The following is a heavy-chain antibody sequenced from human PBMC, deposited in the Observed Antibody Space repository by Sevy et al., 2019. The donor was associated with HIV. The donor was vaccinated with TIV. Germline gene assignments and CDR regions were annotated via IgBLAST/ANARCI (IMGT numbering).Heavy chain of an antibody. CDR2: IYGSSGAT. CDR1: GFTFISYA. D-gene: IGHD3-22*01. V-gene: IGHV3-23*01. J-gene: IGHJ3*02. Sequence: GGSLRLSCKPSGFTFISYAMNWVRQAPGKGLEWVSTIYGSSGATYYGDSVKGRFTISRDNSKNTLYLQMNSLRTEDTAVYYCAGGRYDSSGSFDAFDIWGQETMVTVSS. CDR3: AGGRYDSSGSFDAFDI.